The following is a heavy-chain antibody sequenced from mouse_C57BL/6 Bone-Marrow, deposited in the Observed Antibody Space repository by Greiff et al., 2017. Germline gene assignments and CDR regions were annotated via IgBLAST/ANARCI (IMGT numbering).Heavy chain of an antibody. Sequence: QVQLQQPGAELVMPGASVKLSCKASGYTFTSYWMHWVKQRPGQGLEWIGEIDPSDSYTNSNQKFKGKSTLTVDKSSSTVYRQRSSLTSEDSAVYYWARDYYSNNYYAMDYWGQGTSVTVSS. CDR3: ARDYYSNNYYAMDY. V-gene: IGHV1-69*01. J-gene: IGHJ4*01. CDR1: GYTFTSYW. D-gene: IGHD2-5*01. CDR2: IDPSDSYT.